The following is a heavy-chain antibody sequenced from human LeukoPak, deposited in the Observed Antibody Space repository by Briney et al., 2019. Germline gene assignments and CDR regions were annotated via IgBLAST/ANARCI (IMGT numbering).Heavy chain of an antibody. J-gene: IGHJ4*02. CDR2: IHYSGAT. V-gene: IGHV4-59*08. Sequence: SETLSLTCTASGGSISSDYWSWIRQSPGKRLEWIGYIHYSGATNYSPSLKSRVTISVDTSKNQFSLKLSSVTAADTALYYCATLRGASTAVFDSWGQGTLVTVSS. D-gene: IGHD2-21*02. CDR1: GGSISSDY. CDR3: ATLRGASTAVFDS.